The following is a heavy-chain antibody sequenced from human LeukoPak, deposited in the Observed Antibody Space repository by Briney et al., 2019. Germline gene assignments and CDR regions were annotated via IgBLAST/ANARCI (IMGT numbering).Heavy chain of an antibody. CDR2: ILPILGIA. CDR1: GGTFSSYT. J-gene: IGHJ4*02. CDR3: AGGYSSSTDY. V-gene: IGHV1-69*02. Sequence: SVKVSCKASGGTFSSYTISWVRQPPGQGLEWMGMILPILGIANYAQKFQGRVTITADKSTSTAYMELSSLRSEDTAVYYCAGGYSSSTDYWGQGTLVTVSS. D-gene: IGHD6-13*01.